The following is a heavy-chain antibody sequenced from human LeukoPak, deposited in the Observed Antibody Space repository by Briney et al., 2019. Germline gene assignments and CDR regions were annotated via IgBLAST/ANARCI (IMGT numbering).Heavy chain of an antibody. J-gene: IGHJ1*01. D-gene: IGHD4-23*01. CDR1: GGSISSSNW. CDR2: IYHSGST. V-gene: IGHV4-4*02. Sequence: PSETLSLTCAVSGGSISSSNWWSWVRQPPGKGLEWIGEIYHSGSTNYNPSLKSRVTISVDKSKNQFSLKLSSVTAADTAVYYCARSGGRKVVTLFQHWGQGTLVTVSS. CDR3: ARSGGRKVVTLFQH.